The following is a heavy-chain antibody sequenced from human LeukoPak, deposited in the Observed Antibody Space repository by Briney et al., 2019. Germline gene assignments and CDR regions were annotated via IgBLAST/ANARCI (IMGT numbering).Heavy chain of an antibody. V-gene: IGHV3-21*01. CDR1: GFTFSSYS. J-gene: IGHJ3*02. CDR3: AGSSKRDAFDI. CDR2: ISISSSYI. D-gene: IGHD6-6*01. Sequence: GVSLRLSCAASGFTFSSYSTNGVRQSPGKGREWVSSISISSSYIDYAHSLKGRFTISSDNAENSLYLQMNSLRAEDTAVYYCAGSSKRDAFDIWGQGTMVTVSS.